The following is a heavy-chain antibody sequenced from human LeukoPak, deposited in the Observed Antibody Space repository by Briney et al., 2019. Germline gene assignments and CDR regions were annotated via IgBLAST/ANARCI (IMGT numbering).Heavy chain of an antibody. CDR1: GGSFSGYY. CDR3: ARAYTSWSFDY. D-gene: IGHD2-2*02. J-gene: IGHJ4*02. V-gene: IGHV4-34*01. CDR2: INHSGST. Sequence: SETLSLTCAVYGGSFSGYYWSWIRQPPGKGLEWIGEINHSGSTNYNPSLKSRVTISVDTSKNQFSLKLSSVTAADTAVYYCARAYTSWSFDYWGQGTLVTVSS.